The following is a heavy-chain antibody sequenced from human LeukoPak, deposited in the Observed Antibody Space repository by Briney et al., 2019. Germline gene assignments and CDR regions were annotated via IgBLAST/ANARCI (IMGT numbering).Heavy chain of an antibody. CDR1: GGSFSGYY. V-gene: IGHV4-34*01. Sequence: SETLSLTCAVYGGSFSGYYWSWIRQPPGKGLEWIGEINHSGSTNYSPSLKSRVTISVDTSKNQFSLNLSSVTAADTAVYYCAREGAGSSWTYYFDHWGQGTLVTVSS. D-gene: IGHD6-13*01. CDR2: INHSGST. CDR3: AREGAGSSWTYYFDH. J-gene: IGHJ4*02.